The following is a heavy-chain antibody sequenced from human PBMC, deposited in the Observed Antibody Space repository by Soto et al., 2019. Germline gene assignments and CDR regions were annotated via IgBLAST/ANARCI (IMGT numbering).Heavy chain of an antibody. V-gene: IGHV3-23*01. CDR3: AKGSGSHYDYFDY. D-gene: IGHD1-26*01. Sequence: EVQLLESGGGLVQPGGSLRLSCAASGFTFSSYAMSWVRQAPGKGLEWVSAITGGSNTYYADSVKGRFTISRDNSKKKLYRQMNSLRVEDTAVYYCAKGSGSHYDYFDYWGRGTLVTVSS. CDR1: GFTFSSYA. J-gene: IGHJ4*02. CDR2: ITGGSNT.